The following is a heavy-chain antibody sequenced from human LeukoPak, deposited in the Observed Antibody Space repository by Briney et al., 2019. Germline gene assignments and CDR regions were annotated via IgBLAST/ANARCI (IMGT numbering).Heavy chain of an antibody. CDR3: AKVPHSGCFNATLFDY. CDR1: GFTFSSYA. Sequence: PGGSLRLSCAASGFTFSSYAMSWVRQAPGKGLEWVSAISGSGGSTYYADSVKGRFTISRDNSKNTLYLQMNSLRAEDTAVYYCAKVPHSGCFNATLFDYWGQGTLVTVSS. D-gene: IGHD3-22*01. CDR2: ISGSGGST. J-gene: IGHJ4*02. V-gene: IGHV3-23*01.